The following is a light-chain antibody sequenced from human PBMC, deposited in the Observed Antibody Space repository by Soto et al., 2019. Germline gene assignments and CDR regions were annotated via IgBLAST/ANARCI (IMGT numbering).Light chain of an antibody. J-gene: IGKJ1*01. CDR3: QQYNSYSWT. CDR1: QSIGSW. Sequence: DIPMTQSPSTLSASVGDRVTITCRASQSIGSWLAWYQQKSGRAPKLLIYDASSLKSGVPSRFSGSGSGTEFTLTISSLQPDDFATYYCQQYNSYSWTFGQGTKVEIK. V-gene: IGKV1-5*01. CDR2: DAS.